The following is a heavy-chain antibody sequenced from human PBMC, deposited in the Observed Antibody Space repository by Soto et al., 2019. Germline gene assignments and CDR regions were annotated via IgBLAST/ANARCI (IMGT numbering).Heavy chain of an antibody. CDR3: AKDRLGRGWYFVYGDWFDS. Sequence: QVQLVESGGGVGQPGKSLRLSCAASGFTFSTYGMHWVRQAPGKGLEWVAVISYDGSNKYYADSVKGRFTISRDNSKNTLYLQMNSLRTEDTAMYYCAKDRLGRGWYFVYGDWFDSWGQGTLVTVSS. CDR2: ISYDGSNK. CDR1: GFTFSTYG. V-gene: IGHV3-30*18. J-gene: IGHJ5*01. D-gene: IGHD6-19*01.